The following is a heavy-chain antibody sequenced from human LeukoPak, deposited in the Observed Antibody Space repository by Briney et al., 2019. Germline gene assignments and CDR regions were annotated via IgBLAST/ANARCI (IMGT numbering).Heavy chain of an antibody. D-gene: IGHD5-24*01. CDR2: IIPIFGTA. J-gene: IGHJ4*02. CDR3: ARDERDGYNWDY. Sequence: SVKVSCKASGGTFSSYAISWVRQAPGQGLEWMGRIIPIFGTANYAQKFQVRVTITTDESTSTAYMELSSLRSEDTAVHYCARDERDGYNWDYWGQGTLVTVSS. V-gene: IGHV1-69*05. CDR1: GGTFSSYA.